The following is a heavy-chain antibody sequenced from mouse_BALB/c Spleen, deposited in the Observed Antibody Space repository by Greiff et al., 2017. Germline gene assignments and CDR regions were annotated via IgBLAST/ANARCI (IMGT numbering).Heavy chain of an antibody. Sequence: QVQLQQSGAELARPGASVKLSCKASGYTFTSYWMQWVKQRPGQGLEWIGAIYPGDGDTRYTQKFKGKATLTADKSSSTAYMQLSSLASEDSAVYYCARSNWDDAMDYWGQGTSVTVSS. J-gene: IGHJ4*01. V-gene: IGHV1-87*01. D-gene: IGHD4-1*01. CDR3: ARSNWDDAMDY. CDR2: IYPGDGDT. CDR1: GYTFTSYW.